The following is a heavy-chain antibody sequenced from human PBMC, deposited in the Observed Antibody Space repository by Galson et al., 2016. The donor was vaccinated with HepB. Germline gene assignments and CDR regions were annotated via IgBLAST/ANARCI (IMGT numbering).Heavy chain of an antibody. D-gene: IGHD2-21*01. V-gene: IGHV3-53*01. CDR1: GLTISDNY. CDR3: ARIPDS. J-gene: IGHJ5*02. CDR2: IYSGGNT. Sequence: SLRLSCAASGLTISDNYMSWVRQAPGSGLEWVSVIYSGGNTFYVDSVKGRFTISRDTSRNIIYLEMNRLAAEDTAVDYCARIPDSWGQGTLVTVSS.